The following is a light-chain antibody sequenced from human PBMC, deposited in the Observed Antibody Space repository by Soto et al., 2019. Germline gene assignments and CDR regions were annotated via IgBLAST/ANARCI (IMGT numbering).Light chain of an antibody. CDR2: DVS. CDR3: CSYAGTPYV. Sequence: QSVLTQPRSVSESPGQSVTISCTGTSSDVGGCNYVSWYQQHPGKAPKLMIYDVSKRPSGVPDRFSGSKSGNTASLTISGLRAEDEADYYCCSYAGTPYVFGTGTKLTVL. CDR1: SSDVGGCNY. J-gene: IGLJ1*01. V-gene: IGLV2-11*01.